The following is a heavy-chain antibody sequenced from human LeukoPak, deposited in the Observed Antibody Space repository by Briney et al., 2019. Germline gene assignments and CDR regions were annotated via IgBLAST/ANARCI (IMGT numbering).Heavy chain of an antibody. CDR2: ISGSDGST. V-gene: IGHV3-23*01. CDR1: GFSFSSFG. D-gene: IGHD2-21*02. CDR3: AKFYRATRGACDS. Sequence: PGGSLRLSCAVSGFSFSSFGMSWVRQAPGKGLEWVSRISGSDGSTDYADSVKGRFTISRDNSKNTLYLQMNSLRAEDTAIYYCAKFYRATRGACDSWGQGTLVTVSS. J-gene: IGHJ4*02.